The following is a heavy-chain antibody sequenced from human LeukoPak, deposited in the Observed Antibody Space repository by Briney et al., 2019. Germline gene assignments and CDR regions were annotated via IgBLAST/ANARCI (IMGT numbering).Heavy chain of an antibody. J-gene: IGHJ4*02. D-gene: IGHD4-17*01. CDR1: GFTFSSYG. V-gene: IGHV3-30*02. Sequence: GGSLRLSCAASGFTFSSYGLHWVRQAPGKGLEWVTFIPYDGSNKYYADSVKGRFTISRDNSKNTLYLQMNSLRAEDTAVYYCASPAYGDHGPLDYWGQGTLVTVSS. CDR3: ASPAYGDHGPLDY. CDR2: IPYDGSNK.